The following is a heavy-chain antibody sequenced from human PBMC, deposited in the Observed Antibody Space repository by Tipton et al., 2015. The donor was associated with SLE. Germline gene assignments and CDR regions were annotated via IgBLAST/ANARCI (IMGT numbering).Heavy chain of an antibody. J-gene: IGHJ6*02. CDR2: ISGSGDTT. V-gene: IGHV3-23*01. CDR3: ARELTPYYGMDV. CDR1: SSSSYY. Sequence: SSSSYYWGWIRQPPGKGLEWVSTISGSGDTTDYADSVKGRFTISRDNSKNTLSLQMNSLGADDTAVYFCARELTPYYGMDVWGQGTTVTVSS.